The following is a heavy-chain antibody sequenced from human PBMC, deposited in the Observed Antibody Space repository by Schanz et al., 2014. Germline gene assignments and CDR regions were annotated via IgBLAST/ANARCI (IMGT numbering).Heavy chain of an antibody. J-gene: IGHJ1*01. CDR2: ISSSSSYI. CDR1: GFTFSRYS. Sequence: EVQLVESGGGLVKPGGSLRLSCAASGFTFSRYSMNWVRQAPGKGLEWVSSISSSSSYIYYTDSVKGRFTISRDNAKNSLYLQMNSLRAEDTAVYYCVKDEGLFSSSWNHGHFQHWGQGTLVIVSS. D-gene: IGHD6-13*01. V-gene: IGHV3-21*01. CDR3: VKDEGLFSSSWNHGHFQH.